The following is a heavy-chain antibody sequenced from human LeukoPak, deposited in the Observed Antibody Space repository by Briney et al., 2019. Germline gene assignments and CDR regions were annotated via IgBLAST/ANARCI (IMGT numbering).Heavy chain of an antibody. D-gene: IGHD6-13*01. Sequence: GGSLRVSCAASGFTFSSYAMRWVRQAPGKGLEWVSAISGSGGSTYYADSVKGRFTISRDNSKDTLYLQMNSLRAEDTAVYYCAKDQSSQYYFDYWGQGTLVTVSS. CDR2: ISGSGGST. CDR3: AKDQSSQYYFDY. CDR1: GFTFSSYA. J-gene: IGHJ4*02. V-gene: IGHV3-23*01.